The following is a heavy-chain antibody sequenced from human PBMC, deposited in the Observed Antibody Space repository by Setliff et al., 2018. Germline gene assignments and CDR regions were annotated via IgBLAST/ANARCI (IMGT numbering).Heavy chain of an antibody. V-gene: IGHV4-59*08. D-gene: IGHD3-22*01. CDR3: ARQDRFYDRSVFVEYFQH. CDR2: IFYSGSA. CDR1: GGSISPYY. J-gene: IGHJ1*01. Sequence: SETLSLTCSVSGGSISPYYWIWIRQSPGKGLEWIGDIFYSGSARYNPSLESRVTMSVDTSKNQISLKLTSVTAADTAVYYCARQDRFYDRSVFVEYFQHWGPGALVTVSS.